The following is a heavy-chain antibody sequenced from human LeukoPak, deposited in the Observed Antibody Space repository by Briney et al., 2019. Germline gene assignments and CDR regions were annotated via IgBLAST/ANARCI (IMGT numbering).Heavy chain of an antibody. J-gene: IGHJ6*03. CDR3: ARDCPAYCNGGSCYYYYYMDV. CDR2: IYYTETA. Sequence: PSETLSLTCTVSGGSISTSGYYWGWVRQPPGKGLEWIGSIYYTETAYYNPSLKSRVTISVDTSKNHFSLNLSSVTAADTAVYYCARDCPAYCNGGSCYYYYYMDVRGKGTTVTVSS. D-gene: IGHD2-15*01. V-gene: IGHV4-39*07. CDR1: GGSISTSGYY.